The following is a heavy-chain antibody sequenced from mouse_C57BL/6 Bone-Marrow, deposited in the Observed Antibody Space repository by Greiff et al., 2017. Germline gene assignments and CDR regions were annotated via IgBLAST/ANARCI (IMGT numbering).Heavy chain of an antibody. CDR1: GFTFSDFY. CDR2: SRNKANDYTT. CDR3: ARDLSNYSAMDY. D-gene: IGHD2-5*01. J-gene: IGHJ4*01. Sequence: EVMLVESGGGLVQSGRSLRLSCATSGFTFSDFYMEWVRQAPGKGLEWIAASRNKANDYTTEYSASVKGRFIVSRDTSQSILYLQMNALRAEDTAIYYCARDLSNYSAMDYWGQGTSVTVSS. V-gene: IGHV7-1*01.